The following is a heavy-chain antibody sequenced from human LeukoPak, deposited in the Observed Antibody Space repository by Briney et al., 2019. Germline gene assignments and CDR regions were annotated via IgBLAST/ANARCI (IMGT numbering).Heavy chain of an antibody. CDR1: GGTFSSYA. V-gene: IGHV1-69*05. D-gene: IGHD6-13*01. CDR3: ASGQAAAIYYYYYYYMDV. CDR2: IIPIFGTA. Sequence: ASVKVSCRASGGTFSSYAISWVRQAPGQGLEWMGGIIPIFGTANYAQKFQGRVTITTDESTSTAYMELSSLRSEDTAVYYCASGQAAAIYYYYYYYMDVWGKGTTVTVSS. J-gene: IGHJ6*03.